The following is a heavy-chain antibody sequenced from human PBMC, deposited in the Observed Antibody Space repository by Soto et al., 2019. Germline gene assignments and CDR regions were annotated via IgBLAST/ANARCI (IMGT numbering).Heavy chain of an antibody. V-gene: IGHV4-59*01. CDR2: IYYSGST. J-gene: IGHJ5*02. D-gene: IGHD1-1*01. CDR1: CGSISSYY. Sequence: SETLSLTCTVSCGSISSYYWSWIRQPPGKGLEWIGYIYYSGSTNYNPSLKSRVTISVDTSKNQFSLKLSSVTAADTAVYYCAGHNFFNWFDPWGQGTLVTVSS. CDR3: AGHNFFNWFDP.